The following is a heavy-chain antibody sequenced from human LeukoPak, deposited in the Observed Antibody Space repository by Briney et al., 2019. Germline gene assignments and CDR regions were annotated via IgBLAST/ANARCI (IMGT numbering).Heavy chain of an antibody. CDR2: INIDGSTR. J-gene: IGHJ1*01. Sequence: GESLKISCAASGFTFSSYWMHWVRQTPGKGLVWVSRINIDGSTRTYADSVKGRFTISRDNAKNTLYLEMNSLRAEDTAVYYCARPTAATSLSSSFLHWGQGTLVTVSA. CDR1: GFTFSSYW. V-gene: IGHV3-74*01. D-gene: IGHD6-6*01. CDR3: ARPTAATSLSSSFLH.